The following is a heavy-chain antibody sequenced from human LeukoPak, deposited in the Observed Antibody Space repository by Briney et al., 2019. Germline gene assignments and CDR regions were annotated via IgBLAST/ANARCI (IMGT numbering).Heavy chain of an antibody. CDR3: ANPSGWYSRDAFDI. Sequence: GASVKVSCKASGYTFTDYFMNWVRQAPGQGLEWMGWINPNSGGTNYAQKFQGRVTMTRDTSISTAYMELSRLRSDDTAVYYCANPSGWYSRDAFDIWGQGTMVTVSS. V-gene: IGHV1-2*02. J-gene: IGHJ3*02. CDR1: GYTFTDYF. D-gene: IGHD6-19*01. CDR2: INPNSGGT.